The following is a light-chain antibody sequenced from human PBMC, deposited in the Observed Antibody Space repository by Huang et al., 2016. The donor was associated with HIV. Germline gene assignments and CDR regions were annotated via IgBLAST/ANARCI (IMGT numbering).Light chain of an antibody. CDR2: GTS. Sequence: EIVLTQSPGTLSLSPGGRATLSCRASQSVSGTSLAWYQQKPGQAPRLLIYGTSIRATGLPDRFSGSGSATDFTLTISRLEPEDFAVYYCHQYGTSPPSLTFGGGTKVEIK. CDR1: QSVSGTS. V-gene: IGKV3-20*01. J-gene: IGKJ4*01. CDR3: HQYGTSPPSLT.